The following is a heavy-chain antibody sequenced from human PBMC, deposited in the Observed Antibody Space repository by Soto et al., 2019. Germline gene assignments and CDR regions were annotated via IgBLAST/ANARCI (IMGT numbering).Heavy chain of an antibody. J-gene: IGHJ4*02. Sequence: QVQLVQSGSELKKPGASVKVSCKASGYTFTSYAMNWVRQAPGQGLEWMGWINTNTGNPTYAQGFTGRFVFSLDTSVSKAYLQICSLKAEDTGVYYCARFRPYDYDSSGYSAGDFDYWGQGTLVTVSS. CDR1: GYTFTSYA. CDR3: ARFRPYDYDSSGYSAGDFDY. CDR2: INTNTGNP. V-gene: IGHV7-4-1*01. D-gene: IGHD3-22*01.